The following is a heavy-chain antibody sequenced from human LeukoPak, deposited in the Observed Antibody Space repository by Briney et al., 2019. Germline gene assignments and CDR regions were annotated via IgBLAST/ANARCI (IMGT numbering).Heavy chain of an antibody. D-gene: IGHD1-20*01. V-gene: IGHV3-23*01. Sequence: GGSLRLSCAASGFTFGSYAMAWVRQAPGKGLEWVSGLSGSGDRTFYADSVKGRFTITRDNSKNTLYLQMNNLRAEDTAVYYCARDLTGSDYWGQGTLVTVSS. CDR3: ARDLTGSDY. CDR1: GFTFGSYA. CDR2: LSGSGDRT. J-gene: IGHJ4*02.